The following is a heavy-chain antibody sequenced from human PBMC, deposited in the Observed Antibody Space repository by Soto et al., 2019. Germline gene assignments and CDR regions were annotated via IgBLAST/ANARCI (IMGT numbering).Heavy chain of an antibody. CDR3: ARDARDYDILTGPLPTRYMDV. Sequence: PGGSLRLSCAASGFTFSSYWMHWVRQATGKGLVWVSRINSDGSSTSYADSVKGRFTISRDNAKNTLYLQMNSLRAEDTAVYYCARDARDYDILTGPLPTRYMDVWGKGTTVTVSS. CDR1: GFTFSSYW. D-gene: IGHD3-9*01. V-gene: IGHV3-74*01. CDR2: INSDGSST. J-gene: IGHJ6*03.